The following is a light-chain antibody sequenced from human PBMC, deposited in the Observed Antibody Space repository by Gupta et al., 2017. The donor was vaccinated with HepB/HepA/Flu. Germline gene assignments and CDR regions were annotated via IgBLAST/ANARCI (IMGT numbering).Light chain of an antibody. CDR2: GAS. CDR1: QDVHTN. J-gene: IGKJ1*01. V-gene: IGKV3-15*01. Sequence: EIVMTQSPATLSVSPGERVAFSCRASQDVHTNLAWMQQKPGQAPKLLFYGASARATGVPARFIGSGSRTEFTLTITSLQSEDVAVYVCQQYNNWPWTFGQGTKVEIK. CDR3: QQYNNWPWT.